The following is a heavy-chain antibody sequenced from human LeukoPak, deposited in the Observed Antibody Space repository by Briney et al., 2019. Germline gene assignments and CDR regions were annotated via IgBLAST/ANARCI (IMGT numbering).Heavy chain of an antibody. CDR1: GYTFTSYG. D-gene: IGHD4-17*01. Sequence: ASVTVSCKASGYTFTSYGISWVRQAPGQGLEWMGWISAYNGNTNYAQKFQDRVTMTTDTSTSTAYMELRNLSSDDTAVYSCARTMTTGTTHGELDFWGQGTLVTVSS. J-gene: IGHJ4*02. V-gene: IGHV1-18*01. CDR2: ISAYNGNT. CDR3: ARTMTTGTTHGELDF.